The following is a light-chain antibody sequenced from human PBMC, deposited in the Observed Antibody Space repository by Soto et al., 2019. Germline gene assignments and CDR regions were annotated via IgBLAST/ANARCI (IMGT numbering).Light chain of an antibody. CDR1: SGDIGRYKF. CDR2: EGT. Sequence: QSVLTQLSSVSGSPGQSVTISCTGTSGDIGRYKFVSWFQQHPGKAPKLLIFEGTNRPSGVSHRFSGSKSGNTASLTISGLQAEDGAMYFCSSSTNTNTLVIFGGGTKVTVL. CDR3: SSSTNTNTLVI. V-gene: IGLV2-14*01. J-gene: IGLJ2*01.